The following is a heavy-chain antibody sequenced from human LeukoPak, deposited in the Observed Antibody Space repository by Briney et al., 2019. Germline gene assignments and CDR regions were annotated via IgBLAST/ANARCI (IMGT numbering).Heavy chain of an antibody. CDR2: IYYSGST. CDR1: GGSVSSGSCF. D-gene: IGHD2-2*01. CDR3: ARDVPSSLGMGV. V-gene: IGHV4-61*01. J-gene: IGHJ6*02. Sequence: SETLSLTCIVSGGSVSSGSCFWSWIRQPPGKGLEWIGYIYYSGSTNYNPSLKSRVTMSVDTSKNQFSLKLSSVTAADTAVYYCARDVPSSLGMGVWGQGTTVTVSS.